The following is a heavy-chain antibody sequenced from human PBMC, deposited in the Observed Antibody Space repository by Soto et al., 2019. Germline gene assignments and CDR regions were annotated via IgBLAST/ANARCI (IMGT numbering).Heavy chain of an antibody. V-gene: IGHV4-59*08. CDR3: VRHFLPLHSGSHYFDL. D-gene: IGHD3-10*01. CDR1: NDSISPYY. J-gene: IGHJ4*02. Sequence: QVQLQESGPGLVKPSETLSLTCTVSNDSISPYYWSWIRQPPGKGLEWIGFIYYSASTTYNPSLMIRVTISVATSKIQSSLKPTSVTAADTAIYYCVRHFLPLHSGSHYFDLWGQGTLVTVSS. CDR2: IYYSAST.